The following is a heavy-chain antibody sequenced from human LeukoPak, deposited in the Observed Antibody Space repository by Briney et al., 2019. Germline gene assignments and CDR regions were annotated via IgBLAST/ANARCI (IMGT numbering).Heavy chain of an antibody. CDR2: IYYDGNT. Sequence: SETLSLTCAVSGGSLGSSSYYWGWIRQPPGNDLEWIGTIYYDGNTFYTPSLKSRVTLSIDMSKSQFSLKLSSVTAADTAIYYCAAENGNFWIGYHYFEDWGQGTLVSVS. CDR3: AAENGNFWIGYHYFED. D-gene: IGHD3-3*01. V-gene: IGHV4-39*01. J-gene: IGHJ4*02. CDR1: GGSLGSSSYY.